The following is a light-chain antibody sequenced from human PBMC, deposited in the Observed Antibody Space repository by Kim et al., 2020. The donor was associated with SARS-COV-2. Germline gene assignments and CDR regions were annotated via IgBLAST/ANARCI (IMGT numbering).Light chain of an antibody. CDR1: SGRIASNY. CDR2: EDN. V-gene: IGLV6-57*01. CDR3: QSYDSSANWV. J-gene: IGLJ3*02. Sequence: KTVTISGTRSSGRIASNYVQWYQQRPGSSPTTVIYEDNQRPSGVPDRFSGSIDRSSNAASLTISGLKTEDEADYYCQSYDSSANWVFGGGTQLTVL.